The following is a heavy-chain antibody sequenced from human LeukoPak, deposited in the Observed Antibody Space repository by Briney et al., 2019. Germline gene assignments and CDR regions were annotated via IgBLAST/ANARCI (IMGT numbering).Heavy chain of an antibody. D-gene: IGHD7-27*01. CDR3: ARGFRGDNFDY. CDR1: GGSISSYY. CDR2: IYYSGST. J-gene: IGHJ4*02. Sequence: SETLSLTCTVSGGSISSYYWSWIRQPPGKGLEWIGYIYYSGSTNYNPSLKSRVTISVDTSKNQFSLKLSSVTAADTAVFYCARGFRGDNFDYWGQGTLVTVSS. V-gene: IGHV4-59*01.